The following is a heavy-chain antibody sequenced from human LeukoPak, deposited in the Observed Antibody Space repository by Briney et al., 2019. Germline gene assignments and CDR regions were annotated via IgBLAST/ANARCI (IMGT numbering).Heavy chain of an antibody. CDR3: ARTRDIPRGNWFDP. CDR1: GGSFSGYY. Sequence: SETLSLTCAVCGGSFSGYYWSWIRQPPGKGLEWIGEINHSGSTNYNPSLKSRVTISVDTSKNQFSLKLSSVTAADTAVYYCARTRDIPRGNWFDPWGQGTLVTVSS. D-gene: IGHD2-15*01. V-gene: IGHV4-34*01. J-gene: IGHJ5*02. CDR2: INHSGST.